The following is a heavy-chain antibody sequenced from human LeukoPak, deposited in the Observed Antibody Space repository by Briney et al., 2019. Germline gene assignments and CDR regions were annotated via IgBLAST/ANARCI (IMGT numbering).Heavy chain of an antibody. CDR2: IYYSGTT. CDR1: GGSISTYY. V-gene: IGHV4-59*01. Sequence: PSETLSLTCTVSGGSISTYYWNWIRQPPGKGLEWVGYIYYSGTTNYNPSLKSRVTISVDTSKNQFSLKLSSVTAADTAVYYCARVGSDTAMVTAFHYYYYYMDVWGKGTTVTVSS. D-gene: IGHD5-18*01. J-gene: IGHJ6*03. CDR3: ARVGSDTAMVTAFHYYYYYMDV.